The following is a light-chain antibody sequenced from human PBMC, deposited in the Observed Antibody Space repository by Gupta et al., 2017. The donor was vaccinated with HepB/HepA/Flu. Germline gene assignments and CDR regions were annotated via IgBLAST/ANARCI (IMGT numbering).Light chain of an antibody. CDR2: DAS. J-gene: IGKJ1*01. CDR3: QQHSNWPRT. Sequence: SVLTQSPATLSFLSGERATLSCMASQGVSSYLAWYQQKPGQAPKLLIYDASNRATGIPARFSGSGSGTDFTLTISSLEPEDFAVYYCQQHSNWPRTFGQGTKVEIK. CDR1: QGVSSY. V-gene: IGKV3-11*01.